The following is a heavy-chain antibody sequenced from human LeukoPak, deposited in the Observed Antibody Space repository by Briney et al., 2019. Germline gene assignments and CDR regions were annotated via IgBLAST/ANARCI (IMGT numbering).Heavy chain of an antibody. CDR2: INHSGST. CDR1: GGSFSGYY. Sequence: PSETLSLTCAVYGGSFSGYYWSWIRQPPGKGLEWIGEINHSGSTSYNPSLKSRVTISVDTSKNQFSLKLSSVTAADTAVYYCARTIDGEWLGYFDYWGQGTLVTVSS. CDR3: ARTIDGEWLGYFDY. J-gene: IGHJ4*02. D-gene: IGHD6-19*01. V-gene: IGHV4-34*01.